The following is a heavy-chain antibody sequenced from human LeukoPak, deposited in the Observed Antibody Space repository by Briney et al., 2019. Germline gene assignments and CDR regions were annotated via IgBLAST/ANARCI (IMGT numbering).Heavy chain of an antibody. CDR3: ETSSGSYLFDY. Sequence: ASVNVSCKPSRYTFTGYYMHWVRQAPGQGREWMGWINPNSGGTNYAQKLQGRVTMTRDTSISTAYMELSTVRSDDTAVYYCETSSGSYLFDYWGQGTLVTVSS. V-gene: IGHV1-2*02. J-gene: IGHJ4*02. D-gene: IGHD1-26*01. CDR1: RYTFTGYY. CDR2: INPNSGGT.